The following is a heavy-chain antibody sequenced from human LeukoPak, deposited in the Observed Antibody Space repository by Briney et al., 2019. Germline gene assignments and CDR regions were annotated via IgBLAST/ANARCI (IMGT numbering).Heavy chain of an antibody. J-gene: IGHJ4*02. CDR3: ARDLLGWELHYY. V-gene: IGHV3-21*01. CDR1: GFTFSTYN. Sequence: GGSLRLSCAASGFTFSTYNMNWVRQAPGKGLEWVSSISGSSSYIYYADSVKGRFSISRDNAKNSLYLQMNSLRAEDTAVYYCARDLLGWELHYYWGQGTLVTVSS. CDR2: ISGSSSYI. D-gene: IGHD1-26*01.